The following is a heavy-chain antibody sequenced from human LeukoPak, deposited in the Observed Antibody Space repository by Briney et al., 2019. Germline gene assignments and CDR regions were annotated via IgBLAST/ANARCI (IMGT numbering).Heavy chain of an antibody. Sequence: ASVKVSCKASGYTFTNYAMNWVRQAPGQGLVWMGWINTNTGNATYAQDFTGRFVLSLDTSVSTAYLQISSQKADDTAVYYCARRGVFGYSHDLWGRGTLVTVSS. V-gene: IGHV7-4-1*02. J-gene: IGHJ2*01. CDR1: GYTFTNYA. CDR3: ARRGVFGYSHDL. CDR2: INTNTGNA. D-gene: IGHD5-18*01.